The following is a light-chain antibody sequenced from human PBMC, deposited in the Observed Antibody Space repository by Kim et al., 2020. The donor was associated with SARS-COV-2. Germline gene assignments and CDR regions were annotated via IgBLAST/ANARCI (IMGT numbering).Light chain of an antibody. V-gene: IGKV1-33*01. J-gene: IGKJ4*01. CDR1: QDIKNY. CDR3: QQYSTLPVT. Sequence: DIQMTQSPSSLSASIGDRHTITCQASQDIKNYLNWYQHKVGKAPELLFYDASDREEGVPSRFRGSGSGTDFALTITSLQPEDVATYYCQQYSTLPVTFGGGTKVDIK. CDR2: DAS.